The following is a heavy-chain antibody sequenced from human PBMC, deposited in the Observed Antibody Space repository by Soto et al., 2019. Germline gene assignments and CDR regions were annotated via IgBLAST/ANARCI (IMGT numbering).Heavy chain of an antibody. Sequence: QLQLQESGPGLVKPSETLSLTCTVSGGSISSSSYYWGWIRQPPGKGLEWIGSIYYSGSTYYNPSLKSRVTISVDTSKNQFSLKLSSVTAADTAVYYCARHSAVAGTFDYWGQGTLVTVSS. D-gene: IGHD6-19*01. V-gene: IGHV4-39*01. CDR2: IYYSGST. CDR3: ARHSAVAGTFDY. J-gene: IGHJ4*02. CDR1: GGSISSSSYY.